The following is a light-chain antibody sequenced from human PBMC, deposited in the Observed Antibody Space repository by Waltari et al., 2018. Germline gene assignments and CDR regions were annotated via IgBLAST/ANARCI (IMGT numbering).Light chain of an antibody. J-gene: IGKJ3*01. CDR1: QSISSW. Sequence: DIQMTQSPSTLSASVGDRVTITCRASQSISSWLAWYQQKPGKAPKLLIYKASSLESGVPSRVSGSGSGTEFTLTISSLQPDDFATYYCQQYNSYSGTFGPGTKVDIK. CDR2: KAS. V-gene: IGKV1-5*03. CDR3: QQYNSYSGT.